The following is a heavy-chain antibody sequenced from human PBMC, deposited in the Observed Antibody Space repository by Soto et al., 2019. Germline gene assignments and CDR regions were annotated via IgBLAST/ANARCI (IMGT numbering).Heavy chain of an antibody. J-gene: IGHJ4*02. D-gene: IGHD3-10*01. V-gene: IGHV3-72*01. CDR3: SLSRGVLGN. CDR1: GFTFSDHF. CDR2: TKDKFYSFDS. Sequence: EVQLVESGGGLVQPGGSLRLSCATSGFTFSDHFVDWVRQAPGKGLEWIGRTKDKFYSFDSQYGASVQGRFTISRDDSATSVYLPIDVVRSEDPAVYYCSLSRGVLGNWGQGTLVTVCS.